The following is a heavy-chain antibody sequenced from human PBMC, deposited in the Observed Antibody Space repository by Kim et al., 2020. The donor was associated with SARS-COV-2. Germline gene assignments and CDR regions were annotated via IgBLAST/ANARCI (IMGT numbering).Heavy chain of an antibody. J-gene: IGHJ5*02. CDR3: ARPNAHYYDSSAYYYERWFDP. D-gene: IGHD3-22*01. Sequence: SETLSLTCTVSGGSISSSSYYWGWIRQPPGKGLEWIGSIYYSGSTYYNPSLKSRVTISVDTSKNQFSLQLISVTAADTAVYYCARPNAHYYDSSAYYYERWFDPWGQGTLVTVSS. V-gene: IGHV4-39*01. CDR2: IYYSGST. CDR1: GGSISSSSYY.